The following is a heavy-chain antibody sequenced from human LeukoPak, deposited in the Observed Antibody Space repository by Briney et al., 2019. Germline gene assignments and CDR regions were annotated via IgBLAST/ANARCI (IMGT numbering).Heavy chain of an antibody. V-gene: IGHV3-74*01. D-gene: IGHD3-10*01. J-gene: IGHJ5*02. CDR2: ITNDGSST. Sequence: GGSLRLSCAASGLTFSSHWMHWVRQAPGKGLVWVSRITNDGSSTTYADSVKGRFTISRDNAKNMLYLQVNSLRAEDTAAYYCVRGRGSYGWFDPWGQGTLVTVSS. CDR1: GLTFSSHW. CDR3: VRGRGSYGWFDP.